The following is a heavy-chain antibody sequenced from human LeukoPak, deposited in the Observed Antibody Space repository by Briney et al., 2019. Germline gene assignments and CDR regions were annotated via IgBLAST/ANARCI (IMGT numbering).Heavy chain of an antibody. CDR2: IYYTGGT. V-gene: IGHV4-39*01. CDR1: FNTIRSSSYY. Sequence: SETLSLTCTVSFNTIRSSSYYWGWIRQFPGKGLEWIGYIYYTGGTYYSSSLKSRVTISVDTSNNQFSLRLNSVTAADTAVYYCASRYYYDSSGYFLYWGQGTLVTVSS. CDR3: ASRYYYDSSGYFLY. J-gene: IGHJ4*02. D-gene: IGHD3-22*01.